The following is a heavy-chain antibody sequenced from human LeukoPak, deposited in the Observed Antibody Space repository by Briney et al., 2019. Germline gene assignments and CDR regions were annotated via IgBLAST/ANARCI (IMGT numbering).Heavy chain of an antibody. CDR1: GFTFSSYA. D-gene: IGHD7-27*01. Sequence: GGSLRLSCAASGFTFSSYAMSWVRQAPGKGLEWVSAISGSGGSTYYADSVKGRFTISRDNSKNTLHLQMNSLRAEDTAVYYCASSNLGPNWFDPWGQGTLVTVSS. J-gene: IGHJ5*02. V-gene: IGHV3-23*01. CDR2: ISGSGGST. CDR3: ASSNLGPNWFDP.